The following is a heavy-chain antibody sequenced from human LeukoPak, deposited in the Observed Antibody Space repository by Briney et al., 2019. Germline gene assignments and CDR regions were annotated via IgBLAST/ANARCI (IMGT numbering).Heavy chain of an antibody. CDR2: IRNKANSYTT. D-gene: IGHD6-13*01. J-gene: IGHJ4*02. CDR3: ARVSRYSSSHFDC. Sequence: AGGSLILSCAASGFTFSDHYMDWVRQAPGKGLEWVGRIRNKANSYTTEYAASVKGRFTISRDDSENSLYLQMDSLKTEDTAVHYCARVSRYSSSHFDCWGQGTLVTVSS. CDR1: GFTFSDHY. V-gene: IGHV3-72*01.